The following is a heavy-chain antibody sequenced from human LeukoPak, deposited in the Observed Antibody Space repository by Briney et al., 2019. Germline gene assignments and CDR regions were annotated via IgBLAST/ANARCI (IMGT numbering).Heavy chain of an antibody. D-gene: IGHD2-8*01. J-gene: IGHJ4*02. CDR2: VKSKSDGGTT. V-gene: IGHV3-15*01. Sequence: GGSLRLSCAASGFTFSNAWMSWVRQAPGKGLEWVGRVKSKSDGGTTDYPAPVEGRFTISRDDSKNTLFLQMNSLRADDTAVYYCAKMVREFYTISYYFDYWGQGTLVTVSS. CDR1: GFTFSNAW. CDR3: AKMVREFYTISYYFDY.